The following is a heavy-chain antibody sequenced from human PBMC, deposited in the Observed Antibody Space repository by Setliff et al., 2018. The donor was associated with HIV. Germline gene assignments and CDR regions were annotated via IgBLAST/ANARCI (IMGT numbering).Heavy chain of an antibody. J-gene: IGHJ6*03. D-gene: IGHD4-17*01. CDR3: ARGPTTVTNYYYYYMDV. V-gene: IGHV3-48*01. CDR2: ISSKRTSI. Sequence: GGSLRLSCETSGFTFGDFCMNWVRQAPGKGLEWISYISSKRTSIYYADSVKGRFTISRDSDRNSLYLQMNGLRAEDTAVYYCARGPTTVTNYYYYYMDVWGKGTTVTSP. CDR1: GFTFGDFC.